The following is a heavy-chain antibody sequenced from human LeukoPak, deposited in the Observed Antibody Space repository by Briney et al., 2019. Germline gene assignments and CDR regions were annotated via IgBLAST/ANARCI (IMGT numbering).Heavy chain of an antibody. V-gene: IGHV4-30-4*08. Sequence: SQTLSLTCTVSGGSISSGDYYWSWIRQPPGKGLEWIGCIYDSGSTYYNPSLKSRVTISVDTSKNQFSLKLSSVTAADTAVYYCARGAVGATRFDYWGQGTLVTVSS. J-gene: IGHJ4*02. D-gene: IGHD1-26*01. CDR3: ARGAVGATRFDY. CDR2: IYDSGST. CDR1: GGSISSGDYY.